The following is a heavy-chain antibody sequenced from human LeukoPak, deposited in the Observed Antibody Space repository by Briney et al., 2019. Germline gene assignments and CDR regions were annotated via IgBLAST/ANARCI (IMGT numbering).Heavy chain of an antibody. CDR1: GGSMSSYY. V-gene: IGHV4-4*07. CDR2: IHTSGTT. D-gene: IGHD3-10*01. J-gene: IGHJ1*01. CDR3: ARSGSGSYTDDHFQH. Sequence: PSETLSLTCTVSGGSMSSYYWSFIRQSAGTGLESLARIHTSGTTWYNPSLKSRVTLSVDTSKNQFSLKLPSVTAADPPVYYCARSGSGSYTDDHFQHWGQGTLVTVSS.